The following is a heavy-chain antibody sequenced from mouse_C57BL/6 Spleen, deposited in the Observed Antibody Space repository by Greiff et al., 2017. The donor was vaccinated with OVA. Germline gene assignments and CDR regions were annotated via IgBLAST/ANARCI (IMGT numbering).Heavy chain of an antibody. J-gene: IGHJ2*01. CDR3: TRGGSDGFSYYFDY. CDR1: GFTFSSYA. CDR2: ISSGGDYI. Sequence: EVKLVESGEGLVKPGGSLKLSCAASGFTFSSYAMSWVRQTPEKRLEWVAYISSGGDYIYYADTVKGRFTIYRDNARNTLYLQMSSLKSEDTAMYYCTRGGSDGFSYYFDYWGQGTTLTVSS. D-gene: IGHD2-3*01. V-gene: IGHV5-9-1*02.